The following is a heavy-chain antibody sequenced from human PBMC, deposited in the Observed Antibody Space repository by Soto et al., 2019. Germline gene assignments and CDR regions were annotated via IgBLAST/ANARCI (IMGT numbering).Heavy chain of an antibody. CDR1: GFTFSSYW. V-gene: IGHV3-7*03. CDR2: IKQDGSEK. Sequence: EVQLVESGGGLVQPGGSLRLSCAASGFTFSSYWMSWVRQAPGKGLEWVANIKQDGSEKYYVDSVKGRFTISRDNAKNSLYLQMNSLGAEDTAVYYCGSKMVLLRSAWFDPWGQGTLVTVSS. J-gene: IGHJ5*02. D-gene: IGHD2-8*01. CDR3: GSKMVLLRSAWFDP.